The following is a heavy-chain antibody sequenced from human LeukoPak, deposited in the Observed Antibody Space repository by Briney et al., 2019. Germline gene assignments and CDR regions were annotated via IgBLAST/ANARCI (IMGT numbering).Heavy chain of an antibody. J-gene: IGHJ6*03. CDR1: GGSISSSSYY. CDR2: IYYSGST. V-gene: IGHV4-39*01. Sequence: SETLSLTXTVSGGSISSSSYYWGWIRQPPGNGLEWIRSIYYSGSTYYIPSLESRVIISVDSSKNQFSLKLSSVTSADTAVYYCARRSYSSSSGAYYYYTDVWGKGTTVTVSS. D-gene: IGHD6-6*01. CDR3: ARRSYSSSSGAYYYYTDV.